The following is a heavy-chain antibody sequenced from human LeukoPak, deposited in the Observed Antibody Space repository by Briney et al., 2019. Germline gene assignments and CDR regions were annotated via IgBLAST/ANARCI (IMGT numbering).Heavy chain of an antibody. V-gene: IGHV4-34*01. D-gene: IGHD1-14*01. J-gene: IGHJ4*02. Sequence: SETLSLTCAVYGGSFSGYYWSWIRQPPGEGLEWIGEINHSGSTNYNPSLKSRVTISVDTSKNQFSLQLNSVTPGDTAVYYCARDTGVRPRVAHFDYWGQGTLVTVSS. CDR2: INHSGST. CDR3: ARDTGVRPRVAHFDY. CDR1: GGSFSGYY.